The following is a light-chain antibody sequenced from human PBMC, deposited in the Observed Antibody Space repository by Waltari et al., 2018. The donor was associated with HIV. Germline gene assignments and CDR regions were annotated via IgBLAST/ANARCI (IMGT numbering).Light chain of an antibody. V-gene: IGLV1-44*01. CDR2: ETK. CDR3: AAWDDSLNGPL. Sequence: QSVLTQPPSASGTPGQRVTISCSGSSSNVGRNSVRWYRQFPGTAPKLLIYETKQGPSGGPDRFSGSKCGTSASLAISGLQSDDESVYYCAAWDDSLNGPLFGGGTQLTVL. J-gene: IGLJ2*01. CDR1: SSNVGRNS.